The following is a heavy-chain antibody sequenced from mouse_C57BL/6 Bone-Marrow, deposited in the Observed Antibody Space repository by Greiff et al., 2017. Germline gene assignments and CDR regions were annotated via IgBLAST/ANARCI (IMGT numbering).Heavy chain of an antibody. D-gene: IGHD2-4*01. CDR1: GYAFSSSW. J-gene: IGHJ3*01. CDR3: AEDYDGWFAY. CDR2: IYPGDGDT. V-gene: IGHV1-82*01. Sequence: VKLQQSGPELVKPGASVKISCKASGYAFSSSWMNWVKQRPGKGLEWIGRIYPGDGDTNYNGKFKGKATLTADKSSSTAYMQLSSLTSEDSAVYFCAEDYDGWFAYWGQGTLVTVSA.